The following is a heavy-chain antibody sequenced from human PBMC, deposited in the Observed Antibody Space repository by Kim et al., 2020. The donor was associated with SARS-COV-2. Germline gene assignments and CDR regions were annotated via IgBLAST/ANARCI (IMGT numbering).Heavy chain of an antibody. CDR3: ARDMVRGRSNYFDY. J-gene: IGHJ4*02. Sequence: AEAVKGRFTISRDNAKNSLYLQMNSLRAEDTAVYYCARDMVRGRSNYFDYWGQGTLVTVSS. D-gene: IGHD3-10*01. V-gene: IGHV3-11*06.